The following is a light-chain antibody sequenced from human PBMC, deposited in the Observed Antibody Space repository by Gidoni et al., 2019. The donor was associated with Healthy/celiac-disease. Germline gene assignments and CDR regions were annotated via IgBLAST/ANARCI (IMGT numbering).Light chain of an antibody. Sequence: DIQMTQSPSSLSASVGARVTITCRASQSISSYLNWYQQKPGKAPKLLIYAASSLQSGVPSRFSGSGSGTEFTLTISSLQPEDFATYYCQQSDSTPPFTFGPGTKVDIK. CDR2: AAS. J-gene: IGKJ3*01. V-gene: IGKV1-39*01. CDR1: QSISSY. CDR3: QQSDSTPPFT.